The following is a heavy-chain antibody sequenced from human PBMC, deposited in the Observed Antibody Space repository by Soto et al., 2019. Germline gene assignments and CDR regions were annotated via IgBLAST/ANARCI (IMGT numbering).Heavy chain of an antibody. CDR3: ARRGGTIFGVVKPPYYYYGMDV. D-gene: IGHD3-3*01. J-gene: IGHJ6*02. V-gene: IGHV1-69*13. Sequence: SVKVSCKASGGTFSSYAISWVRQAPGQGLEWMGGIIPIFGTANYAQKFQGRVTITADESTSTAYMELSSLRSEDTAVYYCARRGGTIFGVVKPPYYYYGMDVWGQGTTVTVSS. CDR2: IIPIFGTA. CDR1: GGTFSSYA.